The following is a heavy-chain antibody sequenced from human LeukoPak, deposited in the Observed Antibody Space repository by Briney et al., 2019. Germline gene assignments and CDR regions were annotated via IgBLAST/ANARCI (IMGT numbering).Heavy chain of an antibody. CDR3: ARLGGSGSYYKIDYFDY. V-gene: IGHV5-51*01. CDR2: IYPGDSDT. D-gene: IGHD3-10*01. Sequence: GESLKISCKGSGYSFTSYWIAWVRQMPGKGLEWMGIIYPGDSDTRYSPSFQGQVTISADKSISTAYLQWSSLKASDTAMYYCARLGGSGSYYKIDYFDYWGQGTLVTVSS. J-gene: IGHJ4*02. CDR1: GYSFTSYW.